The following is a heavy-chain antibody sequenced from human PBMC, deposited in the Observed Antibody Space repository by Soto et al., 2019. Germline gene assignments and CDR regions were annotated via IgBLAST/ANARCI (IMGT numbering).Heavy chain of an antibody. D-gene: IGHD6-6*01. CDR3: ARDKSIAARPVRGYFDY. CDR1: GYTFTSYG. J-gene: IGHJ4*02. Sequence: GASVKVSCKASGYTFTSYGISWVRQAPGQGLEWMGWISAYNGNTNYAQKLQGRVTMTTDTSTSTAYMELRSLRSDDTAVYYCARDKSIAARPVRGYFDYWGQGTLVTVSS. V-gene: IGHV1-18*04. CDR2: ISAYNGNT.